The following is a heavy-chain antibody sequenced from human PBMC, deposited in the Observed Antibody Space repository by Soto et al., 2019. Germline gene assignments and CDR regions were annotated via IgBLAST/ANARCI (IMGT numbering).Heavy chain of an antibody. Sequence: PSETLSLTCTVSGRTFSINADFWYLAWIRQPPGKGPEWIGSIDNGGNTYYNPPLKSRAIISADTSKNQFSLSLNSVTAAVTAVYYCLKRSLLVATTWAQGLRAPVSA. CDR2: IDNGGNT. V-gene: IGHV4-39*01. J-gene: IGHJ4*02. D-gene: IGHD5-12*01. CDR1: GRTFSINADF. CDR3: LKRSLLVATT.